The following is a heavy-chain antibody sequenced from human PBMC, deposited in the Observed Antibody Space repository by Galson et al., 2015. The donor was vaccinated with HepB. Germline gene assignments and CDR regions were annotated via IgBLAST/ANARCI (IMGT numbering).Heavy chain of an antibody. CDR1: GFSISSGYH. J-gene: IGHJ4*02. D-gene: IGHD3-22*01. CDR2: IFHSGTT. CDR3: ARDAYDTQL. V-gene: IGHV4-38-2*02. Sequence: LSLTCSVSGFSISSGYHWGWIRQPPGRGLEWIGSIFHSGTTYYNPSLKSQVTISVDTSKNQFSLRLSSVTAADTAVYYCARDAYDTQLWGQGTLVTVSS.